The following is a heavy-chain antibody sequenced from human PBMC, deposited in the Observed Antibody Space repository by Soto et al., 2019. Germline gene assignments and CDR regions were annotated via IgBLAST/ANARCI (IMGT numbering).Heavy chain of an antibody. CDR3: ATVEREAGNTFDY. V-gene: IGHV5-51*01. D-gene: IGHD3-10*01. CDR2: IYPGDSDT. CDR1: GYSFTSYW. Sequence: GESLKISCKGSGYSFTSYWIGWVRQMPGKGLEWMGIIYPGDSDTRYSPSFQGQVTISADKSISTAYLQWSSLKASDTAMYYCATVEREAGNTFDYWGQGTLVTVSS. J-gene: IGHJ4*02.